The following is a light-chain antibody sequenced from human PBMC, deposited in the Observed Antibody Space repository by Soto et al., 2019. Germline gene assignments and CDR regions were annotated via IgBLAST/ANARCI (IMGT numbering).Light chain of an antibody. V-gene: IGKV3-20*01. Sequence: EIVLTQSPGTLSLSPGERATLSCRASQSVSSTFLAWYQQKPGQAPRLLIYGASSRAAGIPDRFRGSGSGTDFTLTISILEPEDFAVYSCQQYGSSPFTFGPGTKVEVK. CDR2: GAS. CDR3: QQYGSSPFT. CDR1: QSVSSTF. J-gene: IGKJ3*01.